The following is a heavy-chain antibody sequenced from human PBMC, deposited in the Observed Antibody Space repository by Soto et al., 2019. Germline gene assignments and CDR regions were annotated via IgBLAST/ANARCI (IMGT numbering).Heavy chain of an antibody. J-gene: IGHJ6*02. CDR2: IYYSGST. CDR3: AGGLTRYYYYYGMDV. CDR1: GGSISSGGYY. V-gene: IGHV4-31*03. D-gene: IGHD3-10*01. Sequence: PSETLSLTCTVSGGSISSGGYYWSWIRQHPGKGLEWIGYIYYSGSTYYNPSLKSRVTISVDTSKNQFSLKLSSVTAADTAVYYCAGGLTRYYYYYGMDVWGQGTTVTVSS.